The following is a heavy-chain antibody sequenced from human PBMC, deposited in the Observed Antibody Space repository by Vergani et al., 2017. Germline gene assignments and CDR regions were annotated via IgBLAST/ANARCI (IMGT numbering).Heavy chain of an antibody. CDR1: GGSISSGDYY. D-gene: IGHD2-2*01. V-gene: IGHV4-30-4*01. CDR3: ASYIVVVPAAAPLDAFDI. J-gene: IGHJ3*02. CDR2: TYYSGST. Sequence: QVQLQESGPGLVKPSQTLSLTCTVSGGSISSGDYYWSWFRQPPGKGLEWFGYTYYSGSTYYNPSLKSRVTISVDTSKNQFSLKLSSVTAADTAVYYCASYIVVVPAAAPLDAFDIWGQGTMVTVSS.